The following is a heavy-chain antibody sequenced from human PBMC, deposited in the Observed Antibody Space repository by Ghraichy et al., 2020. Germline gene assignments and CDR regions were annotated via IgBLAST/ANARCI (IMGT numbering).Heavy chain of an antibody. J-gene: IGHJ5*02. CDR3: ARVRPGVVVPAAIDWFDP. V-gene: IGHV4-34*01. D-gene: IGHD2-2*01. CDR1: GGSFSGYS. Sequence: SETLSLTCAVYGGSFSGYSWSWIRQPPGKGLEWIGEINHSGSTNYNPSLKSRVTISVDTSKNQFSLKLSSVTAADTAVYYCARVRPGVVVPAAIDWFDPWGQGTLVTVSS. CDR2: INHSGST.